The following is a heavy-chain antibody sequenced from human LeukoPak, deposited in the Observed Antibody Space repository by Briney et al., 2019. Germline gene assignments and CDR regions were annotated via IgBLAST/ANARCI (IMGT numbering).Heavy chain of an antibody. Sequence: PGGSLRLSCAASGFTLTNYWMTWVRQAPGKGLEWVANIKQHGGEKYYVDSVQGRFTISRDNAKNSLYLQMNSLRVEDTAVYYCARMSSSSWYVCDYWGQGTLVTVSS. J-gene: IGHJ4*02. CDR2: IKQHGGEK. D-gene: IGHD6-13*01. CDR1: GFTLTNYW. CDR3: ARMSSSSWYVCDY. V-gene: IGHV3-7*01.